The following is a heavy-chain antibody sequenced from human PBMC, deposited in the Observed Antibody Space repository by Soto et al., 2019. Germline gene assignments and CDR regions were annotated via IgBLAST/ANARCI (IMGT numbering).Heavy chain of an antibody. CDR1: GGSFSGYY. V-gene: IGHV4-34*01. CDR3: ARGPRYSGWFSAFMGFDY. Sequence: SETLSLTCAVYGGSFSGYYWSWIRQPPGKGLEWIGEINHSGSTNYNPSLKSRVTISVDTSKNQFSLKLSSVTAADTAVYYCARGPRYSGWFSAFMGFDYWGQGTLVTVSS. CDR2: INHSGST. J-gene: IGHJ4*02. D-gene: IGHD5-12*01.